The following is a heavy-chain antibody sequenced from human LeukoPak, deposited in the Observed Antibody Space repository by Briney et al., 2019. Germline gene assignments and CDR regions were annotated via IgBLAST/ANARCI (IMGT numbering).Heavy chain of an antibody. CDR1: GGSFSGYY. Sequence: PSETLSLTCAVYGGSFSGYYWSWIRQPAGKGLEWIGRIYTSGSTNYNPSLKSRVTMSVDTSKNQFSLKLSSVTAADTAVYYCARGGAGYSSSSRNWFDPWGQGTLVTVSS. CDR3: ARGGAGYSSSSRNWFDP. D-gene: IGHD6-6*01. J-gene: IGHJ5*02. V-gene: IGHV4-59*10. CDR2: IYTSGST.